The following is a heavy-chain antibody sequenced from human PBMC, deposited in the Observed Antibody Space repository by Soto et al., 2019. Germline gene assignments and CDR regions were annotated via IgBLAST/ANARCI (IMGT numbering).Heavy chain of an antibody. Sequence: SETLSLTCTVSGGSISSYYWSWIRQPPGKGLEWIGYIYYSGSTNYNPSLKSRVTISVDTSKNQFSLKLSSVTAADTAVYYCARRDGSALRIWGQGTLVTVSS. V-gene: IGHV4-59*08. CDR2: IYYSGST. CDR3: ARRDGSALRI. CDR1: GGSISSYY. J-gene: IGHJ4*02. D-gene: IGHD2-21*02.